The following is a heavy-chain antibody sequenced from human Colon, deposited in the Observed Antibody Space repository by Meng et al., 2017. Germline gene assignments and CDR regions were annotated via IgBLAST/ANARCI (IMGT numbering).Heavy chain of an antibody. CDR2: INDSGST. Sequence: QVQLQQWGAGLLKPSETLSLTFAGYGGYFSGQYWTWIRQPPGEGLEWIGEINDSGSTHYNPSLGSRVTISVDTSKNQFSLKLISVTAADTGVYYCVDSKWSANYWGQGTLVTVSS. CDR1: GGYFSGQY. V-gene: IGHV4-34*01. CDR3: VDSKWSANY. J-gene: IGHJ4*02. D-gene: IGHD3-3*01.